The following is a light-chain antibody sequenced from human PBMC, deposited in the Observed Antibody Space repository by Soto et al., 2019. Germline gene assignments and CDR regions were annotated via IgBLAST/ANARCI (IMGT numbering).Light chain of an antibody. Sequence: DIQMTQSPSSVSASVGDRVTITCRASQGIYKWLAWYQQNPGNAPKLLISAASSLQSAVPSRFSGSGSGTDFTLTISSLQPEDFATYYCQQANSFPLTFGGGTKVDIK. CDR3: QQANSFPLT. CDR2: AAS. J-gene: IGKJ4*01. V-gene: IGKV1-12*01. CDR1: QGIYKW.